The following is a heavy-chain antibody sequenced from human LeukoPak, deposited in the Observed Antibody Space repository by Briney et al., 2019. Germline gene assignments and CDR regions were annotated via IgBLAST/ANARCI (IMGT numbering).Heavy chain of an antibody. V-gene: IGHV1-18*01. J-gene: IGHJ3*02. CDR2: ISAYNGNT. CDR1: GYTFTSYG. CDR3: ADNSGSYLGPGAFDI. Sequence: ASVKVSCKASGYTFTSYGISWVRQAPGQGLEWMGWISAYNGNTNYAQKLQGRVTMTTDTSTSTAYMELRSLRSDDTAVYYCADNSGSYLGPGAFDIWGQGTMVTVSS. D-gene: IGHD1-26*01.